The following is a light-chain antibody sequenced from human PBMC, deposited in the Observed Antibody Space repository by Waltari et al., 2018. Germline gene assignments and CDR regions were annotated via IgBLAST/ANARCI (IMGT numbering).Light chain of an antibody. CDR2: DDS. Sequence: YVLTPPPSASAAPGKTPGITCWAHNIGRKSMHWYQQQPGQSPVLVIYDDSDRPSGIPERFSGSNSGNTATLTINRVEAGDEADYYCQVWDSSSDHWVFGGGTKLTVL. V-gene: IGLV3-21*04. CDR3: QVWDSSSDHWV. J-gene: IGLJ3*02. CDR1: NIGRKS.